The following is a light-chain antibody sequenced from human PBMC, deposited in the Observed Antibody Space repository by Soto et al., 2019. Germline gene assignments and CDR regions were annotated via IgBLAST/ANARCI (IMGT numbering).Light chain of an antibody. J-gene: IGKJ1*01. CDR3: QQYHSSPRT. CDR1: QSVTSNY. Sequence: DIVLTQSPGTLSLSPGERSTLSCRASQSVTSNYLAWYQQKPGQAPRLLIYGASNRVTGIPDRFSGSGSGTEFTLTISSLQSEDLAVYYCQQYHSSPRTFGQGTKVDI. CDR2: GAS. V-gene: IGKV3-20*01.